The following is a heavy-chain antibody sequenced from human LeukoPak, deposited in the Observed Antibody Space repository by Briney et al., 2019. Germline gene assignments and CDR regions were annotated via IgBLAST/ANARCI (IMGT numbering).Heavy chain of an antibody. CDR2: INHSGST. Sequence: SETLSLTCSVSGGSFSGYYWSWIRQPPGKGLEWIGEINHSGSTNYNPSLKSRVTISVDTSKNQFSLKLSSVTAADTAVYYCARTFRESYYDFWSGYSTLDYWGQGTLVTVSS. V-gene: IGHV4-34*01. CDR3: ARTFRESYYDFWSGYSTLDY. CDR1: GGSFSGYY. D-gene: IGHD3-3*01. J-gene: IGHJ4*02.